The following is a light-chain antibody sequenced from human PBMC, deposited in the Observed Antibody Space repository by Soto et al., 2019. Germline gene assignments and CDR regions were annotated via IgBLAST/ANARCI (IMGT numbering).Light chain of an antibody. CDR3: TSFTSTSTYV. CDR2: EVS. J-gene: IGLJ1*01. Sequence: QSVLTQPPSVSGSPGQSVAVSCTGTSSDVGSYNRVAWYQQPPGTAFKLIIYEVSNRPSGVFDRFSGSKSGNTASLTISGLQTEDESDYYCTSFTSTSTYVFGSGTKVTVL. V-gene: IGLV2-18*02. CDR1: SSDVGSYNR.